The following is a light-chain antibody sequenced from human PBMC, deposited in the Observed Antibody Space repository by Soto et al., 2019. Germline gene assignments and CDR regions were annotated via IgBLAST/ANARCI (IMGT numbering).Light chain of an antibody. CDR3: QHYNSYSEA. Sequence: DIQMTQSPSTLSGSVGDRVTITCRASQTISSWLAWYQQKPGKAPKLLIYKASTLKSGVPSRFSGSGSGTEFTLTITSLPPDASATYSCQHYNSYSEAFGQGTKVDIK. V-gene: IGKV1-5*03. CDR1: QTISSW. J-gene: IGKJ1*01. CDR2: KAS.